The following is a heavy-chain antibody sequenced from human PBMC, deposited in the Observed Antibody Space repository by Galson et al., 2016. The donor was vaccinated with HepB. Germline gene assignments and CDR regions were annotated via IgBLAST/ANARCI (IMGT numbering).Heavy chain of an antibody. Sequence: SLRLSCAASGFSFSRYWMAWVRQAPGKGLEWVGNIRADGTANDYVGSVKGRFTMSRDNAQKSLFLQMTSLRAEDTAVYYCARGSSGKGEHDYWGQGTLVTVSS. CDR1: GFSFSRYW. CDR3: ARGSSGKGEHDY. J-gene: IGHJ4*02. CDR2: IRADGTAN. D-gene: IGHD3-16*01. V-gene: IGHV3-7*03.